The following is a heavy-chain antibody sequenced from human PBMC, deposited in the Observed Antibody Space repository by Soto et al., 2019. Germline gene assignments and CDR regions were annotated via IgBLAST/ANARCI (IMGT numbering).Heavy chain of an antibody. V-gene: IGHV3-33*01. J-gene: IGHJ4*02. CDR3: ARAQYYYDSSGYYPDY. CDR1: GFTFSSYG. Sequence: PGGSLRLSCAASGFTFSSYGMHWVRQAPGKGLEWVAVIWYDGSNKYYADSVKGRFTISRDNSKNTLYLQMNSLRAEDTAVYYCARAQYYYDSSGYYPDYWGQGTLVPVSS. CDR2: IWYDGSNK. D-gene: IGHD3-22*01.